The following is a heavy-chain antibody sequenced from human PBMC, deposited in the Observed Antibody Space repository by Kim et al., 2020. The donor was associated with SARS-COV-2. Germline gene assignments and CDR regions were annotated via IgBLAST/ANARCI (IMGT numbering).Heavy chain of an antibody. J-gene: IGHJ4*02. CDR2: ISYDGSNK. D-gene: IGHD3-10*01. CDR1: GFTFSSYG. CDR3: AREDGSGSYLPADY. V-gene: IGHV3-33*05. Sequence: GGSLRLSCAASGFTFSSYGMHWVRQAPGKGLEWVAVISYDGSNKYYADSVKGRFTISRDNSKNTLYLQMNSLRAEDTAVYYCAREDGSGSYLPADYWGQGTLVTVSS.